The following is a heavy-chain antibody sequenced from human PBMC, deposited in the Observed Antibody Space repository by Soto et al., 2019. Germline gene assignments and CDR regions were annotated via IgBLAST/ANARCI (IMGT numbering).Heavy chain of an antibody. CDR3: ARSYISSSYWFDP. CDR2: INPSRGTT. Sequence: KNGAASVKVSCKASGYTFITYFMHWVRQAPGQGLEWMGVINPSRGTTTYAQKFQDRVTMTRDTSASTVYMELSSLRSEDTAMYYCARSYISSSYWFDPWGQGTLVTVSS. CDR1: GYTFITYF. D-gene: IGHD6-6*01. J-gene: IGHJ5*02. V-gene: IGHV1-46*03.